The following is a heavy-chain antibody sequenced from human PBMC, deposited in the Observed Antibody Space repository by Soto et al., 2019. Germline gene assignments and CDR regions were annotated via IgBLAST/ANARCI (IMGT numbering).Heavy chain of an antibody. CDR1: GYTFSNYA. CDR2: ISAHNGNT. J-gene: IGHJ4*02. CDR3: ASDLSGGCDLDYFDY. V-gene: IGHV1-18*01. D-gene: IGHD6-19*01. Sequence: QIQLVQSGAEVKKPGASVKVSCKAAGYTFSNYAIKWVRQAPGQGLEWMGWISAHNGNTNYAEKFQGRVAMTTDTSTNTAYMELRSLRSDDTAVYYCASDLSGGCDLDYFDYWGQGTLVTVSS.